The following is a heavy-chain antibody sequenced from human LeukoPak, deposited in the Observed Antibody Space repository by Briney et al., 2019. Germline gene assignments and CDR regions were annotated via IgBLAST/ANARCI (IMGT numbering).Heavy chain of an antibody. Sequence: PGGSLRLSCAASGFTLSSYWMHWVRQAPGKGLVWVSRINSDGSSTTYADSVKGRFTISRDNAKNTLYLQMNSLRAEDTAVYYCARGSDIVGATRAPFDPWGQGTLVTVSS. D-gene: IGHD1-26*01. CDR3: ARGSDIVGATRAPFDP. CDR2: INSDGSST. CDR1: GFTLSSYW. J-gene: IGHJ5*02. V-gene: IGHV3-74*01.